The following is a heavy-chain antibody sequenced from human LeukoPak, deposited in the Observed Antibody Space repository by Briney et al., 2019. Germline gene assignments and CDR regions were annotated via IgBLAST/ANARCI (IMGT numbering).Heavy chain of an antibody. CDR2: IGISSGNT. CDR3: ARDHRYAFDN. Sequence: GGSLRLSCAASGFNFIDYSMNWVRQAPGKGLEWISYIGISSGNTKYADSVKGRFTISRDKARNSLYLQMNSLRVEGTAMYYCARDHRYAFDNWGHGTLVIVSS. CDR1: GFNFIDYS. V-gene: IGHV3-48*01. D-gene: IGHD5-12*01. J-gene: IGHJ4*01.